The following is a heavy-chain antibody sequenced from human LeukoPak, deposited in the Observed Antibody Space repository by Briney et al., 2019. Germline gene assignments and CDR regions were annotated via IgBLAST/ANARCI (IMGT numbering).Heavy chain of an antibody. CDR2: INSDGSHT. Sequence: GGSLRLSCAASGFTFSSYGMHWVRQAPGKGLVWVSRINSDGSHTIHADSVKGRFTISRDNAKNTLYLQMNSLRAEDTAVYYCAREAPNDFSIDYWGQGTLVTVSS. CDR3: AREAPNDFSIDY. J-gene: IGHJ4*02. V-gene: IGHV3-74*01. CDR1: GFTFSSYG. D-gene: IGHD2/OR15-2a*01.